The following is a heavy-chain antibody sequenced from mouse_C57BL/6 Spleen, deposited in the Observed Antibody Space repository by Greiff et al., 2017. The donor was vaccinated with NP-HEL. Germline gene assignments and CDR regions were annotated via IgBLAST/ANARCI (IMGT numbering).Heavy chain of an antibody. J-gene: IGHJ1*03. CDR1: GFTFSSYA. V-gene: IGHV5-9-1*02. Sequence: EVQGVESGEGLVKPGGSLKLSCAASGFTFSSYAMSWVRQTPEKRLEWVAYISSGGDYIYYADTVKGRFTISRDNARNTLYLQMSSLKSEDTAMYYCTRAYYGSSPVFDVWGTGTTVTVSS. CDR2: ISSGGDYI. D-gene: IGHD1-1*01. CDR3: TRAYYGSSPVFDV.